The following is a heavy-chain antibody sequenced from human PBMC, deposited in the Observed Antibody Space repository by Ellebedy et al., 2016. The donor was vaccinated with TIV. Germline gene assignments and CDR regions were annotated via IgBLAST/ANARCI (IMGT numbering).Heavy chain of an antibody. CDR1: GFTISTYS. Sequence: PGGSLRLSCAASGFTISTYSFNWVRQAPGKGLEWVSSISTITNYADSVRGRFTISRDNAKNSLYLKMNSLRAEDTAVYDCARGGGCGGGTWYYPDFWGQGTLVTVSS. CDR3: ARGGGCGGGTWYYPDF. J-gene: IGHJ4*02. V-gene: IGHV3-21*01. D-gene: IGHD2-15*01. CDR2: ISTIT.